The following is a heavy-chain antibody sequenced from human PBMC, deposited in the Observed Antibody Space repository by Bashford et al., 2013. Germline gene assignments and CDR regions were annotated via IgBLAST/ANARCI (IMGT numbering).Heavy chain of an antibody. CDR2: IIPIFGTA. D-gene: IGHD1-26*01. J-gene: IGHJ4*02. CDR3: LATSGSYRDRHFDY. Sequence: WVRQAPGQGLEWMGGIIPIFGTANYAQKFQGRVTITADESTSTAYMELSSLRSEDTAVYYCLATSGSYRDRHFDYWGQGTLVTVSS. V-gene: IGHV1-69*01.